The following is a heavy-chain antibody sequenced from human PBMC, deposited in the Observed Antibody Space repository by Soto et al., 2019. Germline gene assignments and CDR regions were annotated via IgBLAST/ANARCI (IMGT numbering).Heavy chain of an antibody. V-gene: IGHV1-69*01. CDR1: GGTFSSYA. CDR3: ARDFDYGVYRGTFNI. CDR2: IIPMFGTT. D-gene: IGHD4-17*01. J-gene: IGHJ3*02. Sequence: QVPLVQSGAEVKKSGSSVKVSCKASGGTFSSYAISWVRQAPGQGLEWMGRIIPMFGTTNYAQKFQGRVTISADESTTTAYMELSSLRSEDTAFYYCARDFDYGVYRGTFNIWGQGTMVTVSS.